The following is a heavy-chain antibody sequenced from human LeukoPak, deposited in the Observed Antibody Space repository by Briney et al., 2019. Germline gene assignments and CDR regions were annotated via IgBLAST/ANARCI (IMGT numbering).Heavy chain of an antibody. V-gene: IGHV3-53*01. CDR2: IYSGGST. CDR1: GFTVSSNY. D-gene: IGHD3-3*01. Sequence: GGSLRLSCAASGFTVSSNYMSWVRQAPGKGLEWVSVIYSGGSTYYADSVKGRFTISRDNSKNTLYLQMNSLRAEDTAVCYCARFGSISDYYYGMDVWGQGTTVTVSS. CDR3: ARFGSISDYYYGMDV. J-gene: IGHJ6*02.